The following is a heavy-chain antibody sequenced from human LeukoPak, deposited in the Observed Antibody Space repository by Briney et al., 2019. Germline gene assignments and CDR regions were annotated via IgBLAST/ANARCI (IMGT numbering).Heavy chain of an antibody. V-gene: IGHV4-59*01. J-gene: IGHJ4*02. CDR1: GGSIKTYY. CDR3: VRDQSEFDS. Sequence: PSETLSLTCSVSGGSIKTYYWTWIRQPPGKGLEWIGYIHYSGSTGSNPSLMGRVTISLDTSKSQFSLELRSVTAADTAVYYCVRDQSEFDSWGQGTVVTVSS. CDR2: IHYSGST.